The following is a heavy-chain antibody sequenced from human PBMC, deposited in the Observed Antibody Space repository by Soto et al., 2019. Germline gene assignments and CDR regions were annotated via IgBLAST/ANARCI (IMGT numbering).Heavy chain of an antibody. V-gene: IGHV5-51*01. CDR1: GYPFTTYW. Sequence: LGESLKISCQVSGYPFTTYWIGWVRQMPGKGLEWMGKIFPPDSDTRYSPSFQGQVTMSVDKSTSTAYLQWSSLKASDTAMYYYARTAAAGKYYYGMDVWGQGTTVTVS. J-gene: IGHJ6*02. D-gene: IGHD6-13*01. CDR2: IFPPDSDT. CDR3: ARTAAAGKYYYGMDV.